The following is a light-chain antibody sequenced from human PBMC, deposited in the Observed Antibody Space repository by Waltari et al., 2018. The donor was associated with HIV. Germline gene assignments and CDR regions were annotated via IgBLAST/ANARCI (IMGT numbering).Light chain of an antibody. CDR3: GTWDSSLVWV. CDR1: SSNIGNNY. CDR2: ENN. J-gene: IGLJ3*02. V-gene: IGLV1-51*02. Sequence: QSVLTQPPSVSAAPGQQVTISCSGSSSNIGNNYVSWYQQLPGTAPKLLIYENNKRPSGIPDRVAGSKSGTSATLGITGLQTGDEADYYCGTWDSSLVWVFGGGTKLTVL.